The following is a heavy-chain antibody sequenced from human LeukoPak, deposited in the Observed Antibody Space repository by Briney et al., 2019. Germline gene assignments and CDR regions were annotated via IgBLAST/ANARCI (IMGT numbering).Heavy chain of an antibody. D-gene: IGHD1-26*01. Sequence: SGTLSPTCAVSGGSISSSNWWSWVRQPPGKGLEWIGEIYHSGSTNYNPSLKSRVTISLDKSKNQFSLKLSSVTAADTAVYYCARGPGSHFDYWGQGTLVTVSS. J-gene: IGHJ4*02. V-gene: IGHV4-4*02. CDR2: IYHSGST. CDR1: GGSISSSNW. CDR3: ARGPGSHFDY.